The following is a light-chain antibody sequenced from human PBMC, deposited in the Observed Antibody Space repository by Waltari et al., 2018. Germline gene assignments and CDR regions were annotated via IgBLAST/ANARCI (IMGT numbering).Light chain of an antibody. CDR2: DAS. J-gene: IGKJ2*01. Sequence: EIVLTQSPATLSLSPGETATLSCRASQSIRTYLGWYQQKPGQAPRLLLFDASSRATGIPARFRGTGSGTDFTLTVSDLEPEEFGIYYCQQRSIWPYTFGQGTRLEIK. CDR1: QSIRTY. V-gene: IGKV3-11*01. CDR3: QQRSIWPYT.